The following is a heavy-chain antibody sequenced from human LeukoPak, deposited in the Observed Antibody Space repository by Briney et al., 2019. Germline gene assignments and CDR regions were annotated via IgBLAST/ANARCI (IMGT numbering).Heavy chain of an antibody. V-gene: IGHV3-66*01. CDR1: GFTVSSNY. J-gene: IGHJ4*02. CDR2: IYSGGST. D-gene: IGHD3-10*01. Sequence: PGGSLRLSCAASGFTVSSNYMSWVRQAPGKGLEWVSVIYSGGSTYYADSVKGRFTISRDNSKNTLYLQMNSLRAEDTAVYYCARGQMYYYGSGGANCFDYWGQGTLVTVSS. CDR3: ARGQMYYYGSGGANCFDY.